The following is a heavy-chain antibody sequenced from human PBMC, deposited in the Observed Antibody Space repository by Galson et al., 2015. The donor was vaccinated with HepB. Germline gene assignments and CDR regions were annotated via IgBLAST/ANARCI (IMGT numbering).Heavy chain of an antibody. V-gene: IGHV1-46*01. D-gene: IGHD3-10*01. J-gene: IGHJ4*02. CDR1: GYTFTSYF. CDR3: ARDIYDGSENYYNLFDS. CDR2: INPSGGST. Sequence: SVKVSCKASGYTFTSYFIGWVRQAPGQGLEWMGVINPSGGSTSYAQKFQGGVTMTRDTSTSTVYMEMSSLRSEDTAVYYCARDIYDGSENYYNLFDSWGQGTLVTVSS.